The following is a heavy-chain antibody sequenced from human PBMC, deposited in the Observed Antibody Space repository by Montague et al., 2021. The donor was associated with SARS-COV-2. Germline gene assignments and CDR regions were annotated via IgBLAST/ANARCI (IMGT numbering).Heavy chain of an antibody. J-gene: IGHJ4*02. D-gene: IGHD1-26*01. Sequence: SLRLSCAASGFIFSNYGLHWVRQALGKGLEWVAVIRYDGSNEYYADSVKGRFTISRDNSKSTLYLQMNSLRAEDTAVYYCAKDWSAKKIVGATHLDYWGQGTLVTVSS. CDR2: IRYDGSNE. CDR3: AKDWSAKKIVGATHLDY. V-gene: IGHV3-33*06. CDR1: GFIFSNYG.